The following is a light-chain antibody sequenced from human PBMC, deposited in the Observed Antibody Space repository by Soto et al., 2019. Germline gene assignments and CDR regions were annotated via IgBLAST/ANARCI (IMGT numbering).Light chain of an antibody. Sequence: EIVLTQSPATLSLSPGERATLSCRASQGISSHLVWYQQKPGQAPRLLIYDASNSATGIPARFSGSGSGTDFTLTISSLEPEDFAVYYCQQRSNWPLTFGGGTKVEIK. J-gene: IGKJ4*01. CDR1: QGISSH. CDR3: QQRSNWPLT. V-gene: IGKV3-11*01. CDR2: DAS.